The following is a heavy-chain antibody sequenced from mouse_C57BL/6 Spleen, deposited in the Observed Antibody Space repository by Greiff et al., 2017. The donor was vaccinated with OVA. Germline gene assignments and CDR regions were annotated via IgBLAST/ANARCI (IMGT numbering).Heavy chain of an antibody. CDR3: ARGYGGGHWYFDV. D-gene: IGHD1-1*01. Sequence: QVQLQQPGAELVMPGASVKLSCKASGYTFTSYWMHWVKQRPGQGLEWIGEIDPSASYTNYNQKFKGKSTLTVDKSSSTAYMQLSSLTSEDSAVYYCARGYGGGHWYFDVWGTGTTVTVSS. J-gene: IGHJ1*03. CDR1: GYTFTSYW. CDR2: IDPSASYT. V-gene: IGHV1-69*01.